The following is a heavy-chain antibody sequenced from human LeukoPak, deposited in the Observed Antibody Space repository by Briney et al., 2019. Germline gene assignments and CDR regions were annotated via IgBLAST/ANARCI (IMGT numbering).Heavy chain of an antibody. J-gene: IGHJ4*02. CDR2: ISGSGGST. CDR3: AKNHGRRELPPDYGVIYYFDY. CDR1: GFTFSSYA. V-gene: IGHV3-23*01. Sequence: GGSLRLSCAASGFTFSSYAMSWVRQAPGKGLEWVSAISGSGGSTYYADSVKGRFTISRDNSKNALYLQMNSLRAEDTAVYYCAKNHGRRELPPDYGVIYYFDYWGQRTLVTVSS. D-gene: IGHD1-26*01.